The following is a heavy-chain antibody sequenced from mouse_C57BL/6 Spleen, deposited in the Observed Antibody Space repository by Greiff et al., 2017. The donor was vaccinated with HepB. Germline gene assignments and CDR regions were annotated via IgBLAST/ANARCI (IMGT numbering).Heavy chain of an antibody. D-gene: IGHD1-1*01. CDR2: INPSSGYT. CDR3: ARSREFEFITTVVSGY. J-gene: IGHJ2*01. CDR1: GYTFTSYW. Sequence: QVQLQQSGAELAKPGASVKLSCKASGYTFTSYWMHWVKQRPGQGLEWIGYINPSSGYTKYNQKFKDKATLTADKSSSTAYMQLSSLTYEDSAVYYCARSREFEFITTVVSGYWGRGTTLTVSS. V-gene: IGHV1-7*01.